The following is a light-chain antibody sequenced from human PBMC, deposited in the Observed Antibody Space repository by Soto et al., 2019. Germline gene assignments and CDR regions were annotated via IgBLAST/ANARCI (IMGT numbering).Light chain of an antibody. J-gene: IGKJ1*01. V-gene: IGKV3-15*01. CDR3: QQYNGFPWT. CDR2: GAS. Sequence: EIVMTQSPATLSVSPGERATLSCRASQSISNNLAWYQHKPGQAPRLLIYGASTRATGIPAKFSGSGSGTEYTVTISSLQSEDFAVYYCQQYNGFPWTFGQGNKVEIK. CDR1: QSISNN.